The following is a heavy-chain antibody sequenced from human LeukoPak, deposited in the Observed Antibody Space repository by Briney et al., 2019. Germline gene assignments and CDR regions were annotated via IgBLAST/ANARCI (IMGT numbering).Heavy chain of an antibody. CDR2: ISSDGGTT. D-gene: IGHD6-13*01. CDR3: ASLYSTYY. CDR1: GPTFNSYA. V-gene: IGHV3-23*01. Sequence: GGSLRLSRAASGPTFNSYALTWVRQAPGKGLEWVSGISSDGGTTYYADSVKGRFAISRDNSKNTLYLQMNSLRAEDTALYYCASLYSTYYWGQGTLVTVSS. J-gene: IGHJ4*02.